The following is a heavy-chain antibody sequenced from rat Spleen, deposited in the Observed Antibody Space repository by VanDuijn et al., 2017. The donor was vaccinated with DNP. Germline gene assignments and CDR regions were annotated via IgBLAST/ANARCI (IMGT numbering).Heavy chain of an antibody. J-gene: IGHJ4*01. CDR1: GFTFSDYA. Sequence: EVQLVESGGGLVPPGRSQKLSCAASGFTFSDYAMAWVRQAPKRGLEWVATISYDGDRTYYRDSVKGRFTISRDDAKSTLYLQMDSLRSEDTATYYCARDDYGSSGGMDAWGQGTSVTVSS. V-gene: IGHV5-17*01. D-gene: IGHD1-3*01. CDR2: ISYDGDRT. CDR3: ARDDYGSSGGMDA.